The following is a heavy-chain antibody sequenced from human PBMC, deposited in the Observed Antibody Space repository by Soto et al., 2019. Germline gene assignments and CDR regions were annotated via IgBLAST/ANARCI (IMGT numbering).Heavy chain of an antibody. V-gene: IGHV1-8*01. Sequence: ASVKVSCKASGYSFTSYGFNWVRQATGQGLEWMGWMNPNSGDTGYAQKFQGRVTMTRNTSISTAYMELSSLRSEDTAMYYCARAYTADWVREFDPRGQRSPVTGSS. CDR3: ARAYTADWVREFDP. CDR2: MNPNSGDT. J-gene: IGHJ5*02. D-gene: IGHD3-16*01. CDR1: GYSFTSYG.